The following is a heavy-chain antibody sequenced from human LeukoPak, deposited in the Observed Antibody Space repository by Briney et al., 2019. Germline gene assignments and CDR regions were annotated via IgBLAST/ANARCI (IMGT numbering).Heavy chain of an antibody. J-gene: IGHJ4*02. CDR2: ISSSSSYI. CDR3: ARVGYSSSWYYFDY. D-gene: IGHD6-13*01. CDR1: GFTFSCYS. Sequence: GGSLRLSCAASGFTFSCYSMNWVRQAPGKGLEWVSSISSSSSYIYYADSVKGRFTISRDNAKNSLYLQMNSLRAEDTAVYYCARVGYSSSWYYFDYWGQGTLVTVSS. V-gene: IGHV3-21*01.